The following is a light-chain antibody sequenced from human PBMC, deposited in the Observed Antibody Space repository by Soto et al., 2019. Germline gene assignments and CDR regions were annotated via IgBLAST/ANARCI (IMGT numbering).Light chain of an antibody. CDR1: QSVSSN. V-gene: IGLV3-21*02. CDR2: DDS. J-gene: IGLJ1*01. Sequence: PATLSVSPGERATLSCRASQSVSSNLAWYQQKPGQAPVLVVYDDSVRPSGIPERFSGSNSENTATLTISRVEAGDEADYYCQVWDNHSDHPIFGTGTKVTVL. CDR3: QVWDNHSDHPI.